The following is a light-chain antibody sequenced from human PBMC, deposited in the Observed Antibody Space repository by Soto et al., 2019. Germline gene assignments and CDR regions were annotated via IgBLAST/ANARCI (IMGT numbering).Light chain of an antibody. V-gene: IGKV3-20*01. CDR1: QSVSSNY. Sequence: EIVLTQSPGTLSLSPGERATLSCRASQSVSSNYLAWYQQKPGQAPRLLISGASSRATGIPDRFSGSGSGTDFTLTISRLEPEDFAVYFCQQYGDSPLTFGGGTKVEIK. CDR3: QQYGDSPLT. J-gene: IGKJ4*01. CDR2: GAS.